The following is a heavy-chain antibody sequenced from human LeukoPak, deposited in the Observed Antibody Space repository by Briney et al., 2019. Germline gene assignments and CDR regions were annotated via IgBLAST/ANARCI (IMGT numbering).Heavy chain of an antibody. CDR2: ISYDGSNK. Sequence: GGSLRLSCAASGFTFSSYAMHWVRQASGKGLEWVAVISYDGSNKYYADSVKGRFTISRDNSKNTLYLQMNSLRAEDTAVYYCARGLWFGELFGYFDYWGQGTLVTVSS. CDR3: ARGLWFGELFGYFDY. J-gene: IGHJ4*02. CDR1: GFTFSSYA. V-gene: IGHV3-30-3*01. D-gene: IGHD3-10*01.